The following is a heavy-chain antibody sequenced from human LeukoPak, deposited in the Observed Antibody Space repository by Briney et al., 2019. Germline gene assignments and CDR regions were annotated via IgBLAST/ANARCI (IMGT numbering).Heavy chain of an antibody. V-gene: IGHV4-59*01. CDR1: GGSISSYY. Sequence: SETLSLTCTVSGGSISSYYWSWIRQPPGKGLEWIGYIYYSGSTHYNPSLTSRVTISVDTSKNQFSLKLSSVTAADTAVYYCARGPRYDSSGYLHYYYYMDVWGKGTTVTVPS. CDR3: ARGPRYDSSGYLHYYYYMDV. CDR2: IYYSGST. D-gene: IGHD3-22*01. J-gene: IGHJ6*03.